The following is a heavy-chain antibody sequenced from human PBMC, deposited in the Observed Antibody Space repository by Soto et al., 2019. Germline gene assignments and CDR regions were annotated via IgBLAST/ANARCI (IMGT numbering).Heavy chain of an antibody. D-gene: IGHD6-19*01. CDR2: ISTYTGNT. CDR3: ARVTGSGWYFDY. V-gene: IGHV1-18*01. CDR1: GYTLSTYG. J-gene: IGHJ4*02. Sequence: QVQLVQSGAEVKKPGASVKVSCKASGYTLSTYGIIWVRQAPGQELEWMGWISTYTGNTNYAQMFQGRVTMTTDTSTSTAYMELRSLRSDDTAVYYCARVTGSGWYFDYWGQGTLVTVSS.